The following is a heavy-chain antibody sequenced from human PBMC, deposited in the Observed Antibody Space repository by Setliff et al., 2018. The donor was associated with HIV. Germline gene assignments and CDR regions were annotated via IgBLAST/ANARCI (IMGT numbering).Heavy chain of an antibody. J-gene: IGHJ3*02. CDR1: GDSINSGNSH. D-gene: IGHD7-27*01. Sequence: PSETLSLTCTVSGDSINSGNSHWTWIRRHPGKGLEWIGYIYYSGSTNYNPSLKSRLIISVDSSKNQFFLNLTSVTAADTAMYYCARVSQDLLGAFDIWGQGTLVTVSS. CDR3: ARVSQDLLGAFDI. V-gene: IGHV4-31*03. CDR2: IYYSGST.